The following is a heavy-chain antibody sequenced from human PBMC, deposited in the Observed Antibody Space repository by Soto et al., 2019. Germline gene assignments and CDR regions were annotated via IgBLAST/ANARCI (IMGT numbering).Heavy chain of an antibody. Sequence: GGSLRLSCAASGFTFSNAWMSWVRQAPGKGLEWVGRIKSKTDGGTTDYAAPVKGRFTISRDDSKNTLYLQMNSLKTEDTAVYYCTTEGVTGYCSGGSCSSYYYGMDVWGQGTTVTVSS. CDR2: IKSKTDGGTT. V-gene: IGHV3-15*01. CDR3: TTEGVTGYCSGGSCSSYYYGMDV. CDR1: GFTFSNAW. D-gene: IGHD2-15*01. J-gene: IGHJ6*02.